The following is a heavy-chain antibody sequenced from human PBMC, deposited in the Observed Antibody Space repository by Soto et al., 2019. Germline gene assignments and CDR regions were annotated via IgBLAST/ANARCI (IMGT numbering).Heavy chain of an antibody. J-gene: IGHJ5*02. Sequence: QVQLQQWGAGLLKPSETLSLTCAVYGGSFSGYYWSWIRQPPGKGLEWIGEINHSGSTNYNPSLKSRVTISVDTSKNQFSLKLSSVTAADTAVYYCARGRGLLLWFGVPENWFDPWGQGTLVTVSS. D-gene: IGHD3-10*01. CDR2: INHSGST. V-gene: IGHV4-34*01. CDR3: ARGRGLLLWFGVPENWFDP. CDR1: GGSFSGYY.